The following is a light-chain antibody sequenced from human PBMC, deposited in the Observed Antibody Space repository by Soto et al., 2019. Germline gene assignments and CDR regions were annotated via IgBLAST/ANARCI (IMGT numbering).Light chain of an antibody. J-gene: IGLJ1*01. CDR1: SSDVGGYNY. V-gene: IGLV2-14*01. CDR3: SSYTSSIFYV. CDR2: DVS. Sequence: QSALPKPASGSGSPGQSITISCTGTSSDVGGYNYVSWYQQHPGKAPKLMIYDVSNRPSGVSNRFSGSKSGNTASLTISGLQAEDEADYYCSSYTSSIFYVFGTGTKVTVL.